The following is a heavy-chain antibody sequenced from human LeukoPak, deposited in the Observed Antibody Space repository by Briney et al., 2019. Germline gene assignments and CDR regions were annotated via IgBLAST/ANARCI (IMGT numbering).Heavy chain of an antibody. J-gene: IGHJ6*03. D-gene: IGHD2-8*01. Sequence: AASVKVSCKASGYTFTTYAITWVRQAPGQGLEWMGWISAYNGNTNYAQKLQGRVTMTTDTSTSTAYMELRSLRSDDTAVYYCARLVYAIAYYYMDVWGKGTTVTVSS. CDR2: ISAYNGNT. CDR3: ARLVYAIAYYYMDV. V-gene: IGHV1-18*01. CDR1: GYTFTTYA.